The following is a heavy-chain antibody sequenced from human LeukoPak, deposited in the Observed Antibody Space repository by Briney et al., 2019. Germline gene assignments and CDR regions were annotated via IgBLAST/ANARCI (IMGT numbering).Heavy chain of an antibody. D-gene: IGHD2-21*02. CDR1: RFTFSNYW. V-gene: IGHV3-7*01. CDR3: ARDPYCSGDCASSLDY. J-gene: IGHJ4*02. CDR2: IQQNGGEK. Sequence: PGGSLRLSCAASRFTFSNYWMTWVRQAPGKGLEWVANIQQNGGEKNYVDSVKGRFTISRDNAKNSLYLQMNNLRAEDTAVYYCARDPYCSGDCASSLDYWGQGTLVTVSS.